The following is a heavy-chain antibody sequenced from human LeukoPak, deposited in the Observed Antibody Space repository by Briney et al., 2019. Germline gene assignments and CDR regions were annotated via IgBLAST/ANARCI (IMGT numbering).Heavy chain of an antibody. J-gene: IGHJ4*02. V-gene: IGHV3-74*01. D-gene: IGHD3-16*01. CDR1: GFTFSTYW. Sequence: SGGSLRPSCAASGFTFSTYWMHWVRQAPGKGLVWVSRVNTAGSSTSYADSVKGRFTISRDNAKNTLYLQMNSLRAEDTAMYYCVGGMGGHFDYWGQGTLVTVSS. CDR2: VNTAGSST. CDR3: VGGMGGHFDY.